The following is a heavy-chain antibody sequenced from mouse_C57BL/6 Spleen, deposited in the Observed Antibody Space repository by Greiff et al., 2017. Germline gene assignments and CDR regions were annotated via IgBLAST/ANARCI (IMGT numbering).Heavy chain of an antibody. V-gene: IGHV1-64*01. CDR3: ARHGYYAEDY. CDR2: IHPNSGST. J-gene: IGHJ4*01. Sequence: VQLQQSGAELVKPGASVKLSCKASGYTFTSYWMHWVKQRPGQGLEWIGMIHPNSGSTNYNEKFKSKATLTVDKSSSTAYMQLSSLTSEDSAVYYCARHGYYAEDYWGQGTSVTVSS. CDR1: GYTFTSYW.